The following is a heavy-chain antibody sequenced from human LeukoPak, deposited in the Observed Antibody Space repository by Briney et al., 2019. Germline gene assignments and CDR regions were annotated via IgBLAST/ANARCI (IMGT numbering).Heavy chain of an antibody. CDR1: GGSISSSSYY. V-gene: IGHV4-39*02. Sequence: SETLSLTCTVSGGSISSSSYYWGWIRQPPGKGLEWIGSIYYSGSTYYNPSLKSRVTISVDTSKNQFSLKLSSVTAADTAVYYCARERVGPYYYDSSGYYYLPDAFDIWGQGTMVTVSS. D-gene: IGHD3-22*01. CDR3: ARERVGPYYYDSSGYYYLPDAFDI. J-gene: IGHJ3*02. CDR2: IYYSGST.